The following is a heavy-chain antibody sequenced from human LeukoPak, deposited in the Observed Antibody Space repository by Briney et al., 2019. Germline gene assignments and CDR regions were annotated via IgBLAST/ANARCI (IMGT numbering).Heavy chain of an antibody. J-gene: IGHJ4*02. Sequence: PGGSLRLSCAASGFTFSGSWMIWVRQAPGKGLEWVANINKDGSEKYYLDSVKGRLTISRDNAKNSLYLQMNSLRAEDTAVYFCARDQRASPSPADYWGQGTLVTVSS. CDR1: GFTFSGSW. CDR3: ARDQRASPSPADY. CDR2: INKDGSEK. V-gene: IGHV3-7*01.